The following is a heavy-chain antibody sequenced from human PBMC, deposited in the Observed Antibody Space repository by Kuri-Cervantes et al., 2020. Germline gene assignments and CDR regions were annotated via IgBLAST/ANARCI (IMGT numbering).Heavy chain of an antibody. CDR3: ARQDRNFDY. J-gene: IGHJ4*01. CDR2: IYHSGST. Sequence: SETLSLTCAVSGYSISSSYYWGWIRQPPGKGLEWIGSIYHSGSTNYNPSLKSRITISVDTSKNQFSLKLSSVTAADTALYYCARQDRNFDYWGQGTLVTVSS. CDR1: GYSISSSYY. V-gene: IGHV4-38-2*01.